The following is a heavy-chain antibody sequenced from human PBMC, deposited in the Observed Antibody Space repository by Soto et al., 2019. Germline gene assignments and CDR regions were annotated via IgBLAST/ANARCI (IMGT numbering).Heavy chain of an antibody. CDR1: GFTFSSYA. J-gene: IGHJ6*02. CDR3: AKDVVGAPEPYYYYYGMDV. Sequence: EVQLLESGGGLVQPGGSLRLSCAASGFTFSSYAMSWVRQAPGKGLEWVSAISGSGGSTYYADSVKGRFTISRDNSKNTLYLQMNILRAEDTAVYYCAKDVVGAPEPYYYYYGMDVWGQGTTVTVSS. V-gene: IGHV3-23*01. D-gene: IGHD2-21*01. CDR2: ISGSGGST.